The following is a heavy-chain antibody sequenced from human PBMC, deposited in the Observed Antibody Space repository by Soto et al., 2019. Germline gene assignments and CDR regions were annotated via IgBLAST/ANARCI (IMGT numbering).Heavy chain of an antibody. CDR3: ARQIYDSDTGPNFQYYFDS. CDR1: GYSFAGYW. CDR2: IDPSDSQT. D-gene: IGHD3-22*01. V-gene: IGHV5-10-1*01. J-gene: IGHJ4*02. Sequence: GESLKISCKGSGYSFAGYWIIWVRQKPGKGLEWVGRIDPSDSQTYYSPSFRGHVTISVTKSITTVFLQWSSLRASDTAMYYCARQIYDSDTGPNFQYYFDSWGQGTPVTVSS.